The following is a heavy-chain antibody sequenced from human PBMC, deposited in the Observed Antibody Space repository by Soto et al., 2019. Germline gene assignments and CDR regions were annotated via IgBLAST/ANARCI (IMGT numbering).Heavy chain of an antibody. CDR2: IIPIFGTA. Sequence: QVQLVQSGAEVKKPGSSVKVSCKASGGTFSSYAISWVRQAPGQGLEWMGGIIPIFGTANYAQKVQGRVTITADESTSTAYMELSSLRSEDTAVYYCARCNYDILTGYYTHYYYYGMDVWGQGTTVTVSS. V-gene: IGHV1-69*01. CDR3: ARCNYDILTGYYTHYYYYGMDV. CDR1: GGTFSSYA. J-gene: IGHJ6*02. D-gene: IGHD3-9*01.